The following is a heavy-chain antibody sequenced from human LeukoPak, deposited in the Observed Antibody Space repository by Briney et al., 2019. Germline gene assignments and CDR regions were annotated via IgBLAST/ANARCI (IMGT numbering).Heavy chain of an antibody. V-gene: IGHV4-59*01. J-gene: IGHJ4*02. CDR1: GGSISSYY. CDR2: IYYSGST. Sequence: SETLSLTCTVSGGSISSYYWSWIRQPPGKGLEWIGYIYYSGSTNYNPSLKSRVTISVDTSKNQFSLKLSSVTAADTAVYYCAGAPLFLSPAPYYFDYWGQGTLVTVSS. D-gene: IGHD2/OR15-2a*01. CDR3: AGAPLFLSPAPYYFDY.